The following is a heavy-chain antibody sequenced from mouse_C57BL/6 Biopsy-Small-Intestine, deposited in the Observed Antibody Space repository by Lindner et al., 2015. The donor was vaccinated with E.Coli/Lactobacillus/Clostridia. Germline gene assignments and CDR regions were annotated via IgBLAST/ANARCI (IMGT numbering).Heavy chain of an antibody. CDR1: GGSLRNYG. J-gene: IGHJ4*01. D-gene: IGHD1-1*01. CDR2: IVPMFGTP. Sequence: SVKVSCKASGGSLRNYGISWVRQAPGQGLEWMGGIVPMFGTPNYAQKFQGRVTITADESTSTVYMELSSPRSEDTAAYYCAKGIFGECSDTRCYMAMYGMDVWGQGTPVTVSS. CDR3: AKGIFGECSDTRCYMAMYGMDV. V-gene: IGHV1-81*01.